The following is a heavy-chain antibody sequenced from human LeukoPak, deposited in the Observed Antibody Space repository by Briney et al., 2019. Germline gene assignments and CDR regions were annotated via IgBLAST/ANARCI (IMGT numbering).Heavy chain of an antibody. CDR2: ISWDGGST. CDR3: AKTGMLRRVGYLDV. CDR1: GFTFDDYA. J-gene: IGHJ6*04. Sequence: GGSLRLSCAASGFTFDDYAMHWVRQAPGKGLEWVSLISWDGGSTYYADSVKGRFTISRDNSKNSLYLQMNSLRVEDTAVYYCAKTGMLRRVGYLDVWGKGTAVIVSS. D-gene: IGHD1-1*01. V-gene: IGHV3-43D*03.